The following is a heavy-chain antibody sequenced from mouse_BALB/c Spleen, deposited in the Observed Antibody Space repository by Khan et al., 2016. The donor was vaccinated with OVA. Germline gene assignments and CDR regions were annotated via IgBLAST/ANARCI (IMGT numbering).Heavy chain of an antibody. Sequence: QVQLQQSGAELARPGASVKLSCKASGYTFTDSYIYWVKQRTGQGLEWIGEISPGIGATFYNEKFKGKATLTADKSSSTAYMQLSSLTTEASAVYFCARRNYFGYTFAYWGQGTLVTVSA. CDR1: GYTFTDSY. CDR2: ISPGIGAT. J-gene: IGHJ3*01. V-gene: IGHV1-77*01. D-gene: IGHD1-2*01. CDR3: ARRNYFGYTFAY.